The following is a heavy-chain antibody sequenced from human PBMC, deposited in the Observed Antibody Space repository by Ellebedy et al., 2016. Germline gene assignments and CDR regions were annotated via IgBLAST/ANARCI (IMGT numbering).Heavy chain of an antibody. D-gene: IGHD2-2*01. J-gene: IGHJ4*02. CDR1: GFTFSDFF. Sequence: GESLKISXVASGFTFSDFFMSWVRQAPGKGLEWVATISANGDKRDLADSVQGRFTISRDNFRNTLHLQMNNLRGEDTAVYYCRQGHYADYWGQGTLVTVSS. CDR2: ISANGDKR. CDR3: RQGHYADY. V-gene: IGHV3-23*01.